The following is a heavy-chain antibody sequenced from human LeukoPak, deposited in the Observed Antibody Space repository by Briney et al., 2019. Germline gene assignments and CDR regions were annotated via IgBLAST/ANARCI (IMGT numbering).Heavy chain of an antibody. CDR3: ARDDSDIVASDH. Sequence: GASVKVSCKASGYTFNNYGFSWVRQAPGQGLEWMGGIIPKFGTAHYAQKFQGRVTLTTDESTSTAYMEMSSLRSDDTAVHYCARDDSDIVASDHWGQGTRVTVSS. D-gene: IGHD2-21*01. J-gene: IGHJ4*02. V-gene: IGHV1-69*05. CDR2: IIPKFGTA. CDR1: GYTFNNYG.